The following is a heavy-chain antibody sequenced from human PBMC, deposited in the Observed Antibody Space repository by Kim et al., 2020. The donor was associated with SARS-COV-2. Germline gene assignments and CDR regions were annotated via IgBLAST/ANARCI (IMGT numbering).Heavy chain of an antibody. J-gene: IGHJ6*02. D-gene: IGHD3-9*01. CDR2: ISYDGSNK. CDR3: ARDTTILTGYLYYYYYYGMDV. Sequence: GGSLRLSCAASGFTFSSYAMHWVRQAPGKGLEWVAVISYDGSNKYYADSVKGRFTISRDNSKNTLYLQMNSLRAEDTAVYYCARDTTILTGYLYYYYYYGMDVWGQGTTVTVSS. V-gene: IGHV3-30-3*01. CDR1: GFTFSSYA.